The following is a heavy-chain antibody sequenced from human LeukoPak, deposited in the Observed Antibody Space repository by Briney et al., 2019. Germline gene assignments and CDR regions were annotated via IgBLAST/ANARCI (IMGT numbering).Heavy chain of an antibody. Sequence: ASVKVSCKASGDTFIAYYMHWVRQAPGHGLEWMGWVNAASGGTLYAQTFQGRVTMTRDTSISTAFMELSELRSDDTAIYYCAGQKDPRPMDYWGRGTLVTVSS. J-gene: IGHJ4*02. CDR2: VNAASGGT. CDR1: GDTFIAYY. V-gene: IGHV1-2*02. CDR3: AGQKDPRPMDY.